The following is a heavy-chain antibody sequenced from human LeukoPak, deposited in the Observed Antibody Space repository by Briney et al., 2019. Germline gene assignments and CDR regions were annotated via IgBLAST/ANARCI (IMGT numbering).Heavy chain of an antibody. CDR2: FDPEDGET. V-gene: IGHV1-24*01. CDR3: ATGIAVAGSKPSA. Sequence: ASVKVSCKVSGYTLTELSMHWVRQAPGKGLEWMGGFDPEDGETIYAQKFQGRVTMTEDTSTDTAYMELSGLRSEDTAVYYCATGIAVAGSKPSAWGQGTLVTVSS. J-gene: IGHJ4*02. CDR1: GYTLTELS. D-gene: IGHD6-19*01.